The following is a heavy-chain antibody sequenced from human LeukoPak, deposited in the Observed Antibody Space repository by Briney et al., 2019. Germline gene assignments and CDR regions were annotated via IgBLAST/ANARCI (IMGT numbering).Heavy chain of an antibody. CDR1: GGTSSSYA. CDR2: IIPIFGTA. D-gene: IGHD2-2*01. Sequence: ASVKVSCKASGGTSSSYAISWVRQAPGQGLEWMGGIIPIFGTANYAQKFQGGVTITADESTSTAYMELSSLRSEDTAVYYCARDSNLGYCSSTSCFKRPRERFDPWGQGTLVTVSS. CDR3: ARDSNLGYCSSTSCFKRPRERFDP. J-gene: IGHJ5*02. V-gene: IGHV1-69*13.